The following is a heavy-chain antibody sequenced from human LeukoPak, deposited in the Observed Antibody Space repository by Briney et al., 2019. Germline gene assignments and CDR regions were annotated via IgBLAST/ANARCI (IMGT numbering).Heavy chain of an antibody. CDR1: GGSFSGYY. V-gene: IGHV4-34*01. CDR2: INHSGST. Sequence: SETLSLTCAVYGGSFSGYYWSWIRQPPGKGLEWIGEINHSGSTNYNPPLKSRVTISVDTSKNQFSLKLSSVTAADTAVYYCAREGDSSGYYYLLDYWGQGTLVTVSS. J-gene: IGHJ4*02. CDR3: AREGDSSGYYYLLDY. D-gene: IGHD3-22*01.